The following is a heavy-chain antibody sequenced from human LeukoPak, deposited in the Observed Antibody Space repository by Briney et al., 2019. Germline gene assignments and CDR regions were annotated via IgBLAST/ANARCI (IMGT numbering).Heavy chain of an antibody. J-gene: IGHJ4*02. CDR1: GFTVSSNY. CDR3: AKVNYYDSSGYYDY. CDR2: ISGSGGST. V-gene: IGHV3-23*01. D-gene: IGHD3-22*01. Sequence: PGGSLRLSCAASGFTVSSNYMSWVRQAPGKGLEWVSAISGSGGSTYYADSVKGRFTISRDNSKNTLYLQMNSLRAEDTAVYYCAKVNYYDSSGYYDYWGQGTLVTVSS.